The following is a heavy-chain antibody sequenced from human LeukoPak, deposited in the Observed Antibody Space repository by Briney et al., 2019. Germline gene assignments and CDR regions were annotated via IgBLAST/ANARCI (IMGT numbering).Heavy chain of an antibody. CDR1: GASIRSYY. V-gene: IGHV4-59*08. CDR3: ARHKVSGRRYYDSSKLIGRSGAFDI. J-gene: IGHJ3*02. CDR2: RDKSGWS. Sequence: PSETLSLTCTVSGASIRSYYWSWIRQAPGKGLEWIGYRDKSGWSKFNPSLESRVSISVDMSENQFSLKVTSVTAADTAVYYCARHKVSGRRYYDSSKLIGRSGAFDIWGQGTMVTVSS. D-gene: IGHD3-22*01.